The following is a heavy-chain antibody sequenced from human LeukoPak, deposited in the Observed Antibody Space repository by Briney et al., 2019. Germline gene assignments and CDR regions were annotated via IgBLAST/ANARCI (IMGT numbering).Heavy chain of an antibody. D-gene: IGHD2-15*01. CDR1: GFTFSSYA. CDR2: ISYDGSNK. Sequence: GGSLRLSCAASGFTFSSYAMHWVRQAPGKGLEWVAVISYDGSNKYYADSVKGRFTISRDNSKNTLYLQMNSLRAEDTAVYYCPVVAAWGYYFDYWGQGTLVTVSS. V-gene: IGHV3-30-3*01. J-gene: IGHJ4*02. CDR3: PVVAAWGYYFDY.